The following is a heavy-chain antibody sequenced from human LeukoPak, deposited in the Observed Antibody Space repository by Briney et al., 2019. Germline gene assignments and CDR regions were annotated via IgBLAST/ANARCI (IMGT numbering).Heavy chain of an antibody. CDR1: GFAFSSYA. J-gene: IGHJ4*02. CDR3: ARHHSEEWDHTWGFDY. V-gene: IGHV3-30-3*01. CDR2: ISYDGSNK. Sequence: PGRSLRLSCAASGFAFSSYAMHWVRQAPGKGLEWVAVISYDGSNKYYADSVKGRLTISRDNSRNTLYLQMNSLRAEDTAVYYCARHHSEEWDHTWGFDYWGQGTLVTVSS. D-gene: IGHD1-26*01.